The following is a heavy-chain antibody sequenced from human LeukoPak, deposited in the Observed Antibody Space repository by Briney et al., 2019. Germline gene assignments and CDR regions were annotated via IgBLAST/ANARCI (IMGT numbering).Heavy chain of an antibody. CDR1: GFTFSSYA. CDR3: AKDITFGGERGYFDY. V-gene: IGHV3-30*04. Sequence: GGSLRLSCAASGFTFSSYAMHWVRQAPGKGLEWVAVISYDGSNKYYADSVKGRFTISRDNSKNSLYLQMNSLRAEDTALYYCAKDITFGGERGYFDYWGQGTLVTVSS. CDR2: ISYDGSNK. J-gene: IGHJ4*02. D-gene: IGHD3-16*01.